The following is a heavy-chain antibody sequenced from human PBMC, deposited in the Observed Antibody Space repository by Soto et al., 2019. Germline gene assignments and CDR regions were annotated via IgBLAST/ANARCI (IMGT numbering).Heavy chain of an antibody. D-gene: IGHD2-2*01. CDR1: GFTFSDYY. V-gene: IGHV3-11*01. Sequence: GGSLRLSCAASGFTFSDYYMSWIRQAPGKGLEWVSYISSSGSTIYYADSVKGGFTISRDNAKNSPYLQMNSLRAEDTAVFYCARAVRRRVVVPAAMLYYYMDVWGQGTTVTVSS. CDR3: ARAVRRRVVVPAAMLYYYMDV. CDR2: ISSSGSTI. J-gene: IGHJ6*03.